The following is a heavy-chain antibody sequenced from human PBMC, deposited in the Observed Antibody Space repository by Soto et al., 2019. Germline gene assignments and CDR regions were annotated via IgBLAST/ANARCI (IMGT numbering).Heavy chain of an antibody. CDR1: GGSFSGYY. CDR3: ARGVDRAAPQGYYGMDV. J-gene: IGHJ6*02. V-gene: IGHV4-34*01. CDR2: INHSGST. D-gene: IGHD5-18*01. Sequence: QVQLQQWGAGLLKPSETLSLTCAVYGGSFSGYYWSWIRQPPGKGLEWIGEINHSGSTNYNPSLKSRVTISVDTSKNQFSLKLSSVTAAYTAVYYCARGVDRAAPQGYYGMDVWGQGTTVTVSS.